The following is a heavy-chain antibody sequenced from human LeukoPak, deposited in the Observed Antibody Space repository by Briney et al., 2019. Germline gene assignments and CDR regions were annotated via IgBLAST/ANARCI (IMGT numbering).Heavy chain of an antibody. CDR3: ARSRWSRYYDSSGQTDY. Sequence: ASVKVSCKASGYTFTGYYMHWVRQAPGQGLEWMGWINPNSGGTNYAQKFQGRVTMTRDTSISTAYMELSRLRSDDTAVYYCARSRWSRYYDSSGQTDYWGQGTLVTVSS. D-gene: IGHD3-22*01. CDR2: INPNSGGT. J-gene: IGHJ4*02. CDR1: GYTFTGYY. V-gene: IGHV1-2*02.